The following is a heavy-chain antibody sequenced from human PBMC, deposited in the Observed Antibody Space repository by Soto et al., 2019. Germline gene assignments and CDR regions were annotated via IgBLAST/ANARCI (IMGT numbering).Heavy chain of an antibody. V-gene: IGHV3-30-3*01. Sequence: GRSLRLSCAASGFTFSSYAMHWVRQAPGKGLEWVAVISYDGSNKYYADSVKGRFTISRDNSKNTLYLQMNSLRAEDTAVYYCARGSVVPAAIIPGRIDYWGQGTLVTVSS. J-gene: IGHJ4*02. CDR2: ISYDGSNK. CDR1: GFTFSSYA. D-gene: IGHD2-2*02. CDR3: ARGSVVPAAIIPGRIDY.